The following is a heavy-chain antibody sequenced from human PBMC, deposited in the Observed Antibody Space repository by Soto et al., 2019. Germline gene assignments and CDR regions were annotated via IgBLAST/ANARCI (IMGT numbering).Heavy chain of an antibody. D-gene: IGHD6-13*01. CDR2: XXPXXGXA. CDR1: GGTFSSYA. J-gene: IGHJ5*02. CDR3: ARYSSSWSRGWFDP. V-gene: IGHV1-69*13. Sequence: GASVKVSCKASGGTFSSYAISLVRQAPGQGLEWXGGXXPXXGXAXXXQXXXGRVTITADESTSTAYMELSSLRSEDTAVYYCARYSSSWSRGWFDPWGQGTLVTASS.